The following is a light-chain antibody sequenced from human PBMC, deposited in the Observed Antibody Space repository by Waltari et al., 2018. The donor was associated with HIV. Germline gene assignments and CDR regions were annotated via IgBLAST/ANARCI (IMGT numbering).Light chain of an antibody. CDR1: KLGDKF. CDR2: QDT. Sequence: YKLTQPPSLSVSPGKRASITCPGPKLGDKFTSWCHKRPGQSPVLVIFQDTKRPSGIPERFSGSKSGDTATLTISGIQAMDEADYYCQTWDNGTVIFGGGTTLTVL. CDR3: QTWDNGTVI. J-gene: IGLJ2*01. V-gene: IGLV3-1*01.